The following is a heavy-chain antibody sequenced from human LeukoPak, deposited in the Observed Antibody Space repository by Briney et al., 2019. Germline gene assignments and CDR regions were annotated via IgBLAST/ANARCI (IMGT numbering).Heavy chain of an antibody. Sequence: SETLSLTRAVYGGTFSGYYWSWIRQPPGKGLEWIGEINHSGSTNYNPSLKSRVTISVDTSKNQFSLKLSSVTAADTAVYYCARGRLYYYGSGNRSGGYWFDPWGQGTLVTVSS. CDR2: INHSGST. D-gene: IGHD3-10*01. J-gene: IGHJ5*02. CDR3: ARGRLYYYGSGNRSGGYWFDP. V-gene: IGHV4-34*01. CDR1: GGTFSGYY.